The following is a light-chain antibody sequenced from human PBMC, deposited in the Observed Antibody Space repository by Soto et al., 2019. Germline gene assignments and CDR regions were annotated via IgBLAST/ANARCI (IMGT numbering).Light chain of an antibody. CDR1: SSDVGGYNY. V-gene: IGLV2-8*01. CDR2: EVT. CDR3: TSYAGSNKLV. Sequence: QSALTQPPSASGSPGQSVTISCTGTSSDVGGYNYVSWYHQHPGKAPKLIIYEVTQRPSGVSDRFSGSKSGNTASLTVSGLQAEDEADYYCTSYAGSNKLVFGGGTKVTVL. J-gene: IGLJ2*01.